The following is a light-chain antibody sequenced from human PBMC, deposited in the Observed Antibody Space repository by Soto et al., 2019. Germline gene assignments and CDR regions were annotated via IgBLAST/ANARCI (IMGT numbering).Light chain of an antibody. CDR3: SSYTGNNTLV. Sequence: QSALTQPASVSGSPGQSITISCTGTSSDVGGYNFVSWFQQHPGKAPKLLIFEVSDRPSGVSNRFSGSKSGNTASLTISGLQAEDEAHFYCSSYTGNNTLVFGGGTKVTVL. V-gene: IGLV2-14*01. J-gene: IGLJ2*01. CDR1: SSDVGGYNF. CDR2: EVS.